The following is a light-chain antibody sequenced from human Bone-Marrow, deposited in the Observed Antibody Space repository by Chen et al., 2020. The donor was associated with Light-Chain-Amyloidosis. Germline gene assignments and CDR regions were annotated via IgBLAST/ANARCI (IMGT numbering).Light chain of an antibody. CDR1: DLPTKY. CDR3: QSADSSGTYEVI. CDR2: RDT. V-gene: IGLV3-25*03. J-gene: IGLJ2*01. Sequence: SYELTQPPSVSVSPGQTARITCYGDDLPTKYAYWYQQKPGQAPVLVIHRDTERPSGISERFSGSSSGTTATLTISGVRAEDEADYHCQSADSSGTYEVIFGGGTKLTVL.